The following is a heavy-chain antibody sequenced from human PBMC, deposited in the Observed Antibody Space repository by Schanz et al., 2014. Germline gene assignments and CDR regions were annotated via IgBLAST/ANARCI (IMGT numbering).Heavy chain of an antibody. CDR1: GYTFINSD. CDR3: ARFNSGSHSPPYYYYGMDV. J-gene: IGHJ6*02. D-gene: IGHD1-26*01. CDR2: ISAYSGNS. V-gene: IGHV1-18*01. Sequence: QVQLVQSGAEVKNPGASVKVSCKASGYTFINSDINWVRQAAGQGREWMGWISAYSGNSKYAQKLQGRVTMTTDTSTNTAYMELRSLTSDDTAVYYCARFNSGSHSPPYYYYGMDVWGQGTTVTVSS.